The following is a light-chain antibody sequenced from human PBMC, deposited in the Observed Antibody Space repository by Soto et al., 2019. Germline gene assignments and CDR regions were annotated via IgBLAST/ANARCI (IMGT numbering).Light chain of an antibody. CDR1: KSVSSTS. V-gene: IGKV3-11*01. CDR3: QQRSKWLST. J-gene: IGKJ3*01. CDR2: HAS. Sequence: EVALTQSPSTQALSIGEKAILPCTASKSVSSTSLDWYQQRPGQAPRVLIFHASNRATGIPARFSGSGYGTDFTLTISSLESEDFAAYYCQQRSKWLSTFGPGTKVDIK.